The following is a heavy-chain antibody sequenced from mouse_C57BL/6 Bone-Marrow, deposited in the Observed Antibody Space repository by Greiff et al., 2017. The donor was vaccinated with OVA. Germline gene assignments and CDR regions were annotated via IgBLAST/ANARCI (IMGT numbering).Heavy chain of an antibody. CDR2: IDPNSGGT. CDR3: ARPLLRSAWFAY. D-gene: IGHD1-1*01. CDR1: GYTFTSYW. J-gene: IGHJ3*01. V-gene: IGHV1-72*01. Sequence: QVQLQQPGAELVKPGASVKLSCKASGYTFTSYWMNWVKQRPGRGLEWIGRIDPNSGGTNYNEKFKSKATLTVAKPSRTAYMQLSSLTSEDSAFYYCARPLLRSAWFAYWGQGALVTVSA.